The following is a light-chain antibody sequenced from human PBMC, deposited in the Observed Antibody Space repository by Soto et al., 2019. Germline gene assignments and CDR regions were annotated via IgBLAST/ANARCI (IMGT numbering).Light chain of an antibody. J-gene: IGKJ4*01. Sequence: DIQMTQSPSTLSESVGDRVTITCRASQSISSWLAWYQQKPGKAPKLLIYDASSLESGVPSRFSGSGSGTEFTLTISSLQPDDFATYYCQQYNSYSLTFGGGTKVEIE. CDR1: QSISSW. V-gene: IGKV1-5*01. CDR2: DAS. CDR3: QQYNSYSLT.